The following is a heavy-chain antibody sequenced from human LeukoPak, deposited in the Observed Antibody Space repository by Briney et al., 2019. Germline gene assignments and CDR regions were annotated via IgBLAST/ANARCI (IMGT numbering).Heavy chain of an antibody. D-gene: IGHD3-10*01. CDR1: GYSFTSYW. CDR2: IYPSDSDT. Sequence: GESLKISCKGSGYSFTSYWIAWVRQMPGKGLEWMGIIYPSDSDTRYSPSFQGQVTILADKSISTAYLQWSSLKASDTAMYYCARRMVRGVITSPFDYWGQGTLVTVSS. CDR3: ARRMVRGVITSPFDY. V-gene: IGHV5-51*01. J-gene: IGHJ4*02.